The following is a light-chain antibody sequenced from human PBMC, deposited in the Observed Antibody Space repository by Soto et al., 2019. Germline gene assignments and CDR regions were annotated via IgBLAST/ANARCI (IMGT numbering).Light chain of an antibody. Sequence: DIQMTQSPSSLSASVGDRVTITCRASQTISSSLNWYQHKPGKAPKVLIYAASSLQSGVPSRFSGSGSGTDFTLTISSLQPEDFATYYCQQSYSSPRTFGQGTKLEIK. CDR2: AAS. CDR1: QTISSS. J-gene: IGKJ2*01. V-gene: IGKV1-39*01. CDR3: QQSYSSPRT.